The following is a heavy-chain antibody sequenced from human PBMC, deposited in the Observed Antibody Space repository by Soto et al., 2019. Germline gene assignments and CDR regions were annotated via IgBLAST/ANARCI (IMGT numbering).Heavy chain of an antibody. Sequence: GGSLRLSCAASGFTFSSYEMNWVRQAPGKGLEWVSYISSSGSTIYYADSVKGRFTISRDNAKNSLYLQMNSLRAEDTAVYYCARVPHYYDSRGYYGDAFDIWGQGTMVTVSS. CDR1: GFTFSSYE. CDR2: ISSSGSTI. J-gene: IGHJ3*02. CDR3: ARVPHYYDSRGYYGDAFDI. D-gene: IGHD3-22*01. V-gene: IGHV3-48*03.